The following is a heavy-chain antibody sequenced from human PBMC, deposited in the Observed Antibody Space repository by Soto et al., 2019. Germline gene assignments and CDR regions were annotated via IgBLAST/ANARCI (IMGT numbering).Heavy chain of an antibody. CDR1: GFSFSSYG. CDR2: ISGGGGTT. CDR3: AKRSPVSTYYFDY. V-gene: IGHV3-23*01. J-gene: IGHJ4*02. Sequence: EVQLLESGGDLVQPGGSLRLSCAASGFSFSSYGMSWVRQAPGKGLEWVSSISGGGGTTYYADSVKGRFTISRDNSKNTLYLQMHSPKVEDTAVYYCAKRSPVSTYYFDYWGQGTLVTVSS.